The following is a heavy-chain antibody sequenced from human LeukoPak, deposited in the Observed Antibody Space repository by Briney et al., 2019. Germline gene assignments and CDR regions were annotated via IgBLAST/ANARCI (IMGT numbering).Heavy chain of an antibody. V-gene: IGHV3-74*01. J-gene: IGHJ5*02. D-gene: IGHD3-3*01. CDR1: GFTFSSFW. Sequence: GGSLRLSCAASGFTFSSFWMHWVRQAPGKGLVWVSRINSDGSTTNHADSVEGRFTISRDNAKNTLYLQMNSLRAEDTAVYYCARVWSHNWFDPWGQGTLVTVSS. CDR2: INSDGSTT. CDR3: ARVWSHNWFDP.